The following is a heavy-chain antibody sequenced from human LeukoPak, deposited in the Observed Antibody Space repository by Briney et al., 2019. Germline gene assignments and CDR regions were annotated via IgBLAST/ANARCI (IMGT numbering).Heavy chain of an antibody. V-gene: IGHV4-34*01. CDR2: IYHSGST. J-gene: IGHJ4*02. Sequence: SSETLSLTCAVYGGSFSGYYWSWIRQPPGKGLEWIGYIYHSGSTYYNPSLKSRVTISVDRSKNQFSLKLSSVTAADTAVYYCARVDGSGYLDYWGQGTLVTVSS. CDR1: GGSFSGYY. CDR3: ARVDGSGYLDY. D-gene: IGHD3-22*01.